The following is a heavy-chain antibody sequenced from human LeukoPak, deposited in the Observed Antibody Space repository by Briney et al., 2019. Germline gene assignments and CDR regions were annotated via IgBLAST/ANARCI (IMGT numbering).Heavy chain of an antibody. CDR1: GGSISSYY. D-gene: IGHD5-12*01. CDR2: IYYSGST. V-gene: IGHV4-59*01. Sequence: SETLSLTCTVSGGSISSYYWSWLRQPPGQGLEWIGYIYYSGSTNYNPSLKSRVTISVDTSKNQFSLKLSSVTAADTAVYYCARGLRTGYSGYDSRFDYWGQGTLVTVSS. CDR3: ARGLRTGYSGYDSRFDY. J-gene: IGHJ4*02.